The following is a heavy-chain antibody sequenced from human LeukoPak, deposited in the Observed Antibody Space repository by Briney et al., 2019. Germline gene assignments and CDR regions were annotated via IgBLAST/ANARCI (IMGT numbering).Heavy chain of an antibody. J-gene: IGHJ4*02. CDR2: ISGSSRHK. CDR1: GFTFSSYT. Sequence: AGGFLRLSCAASGFTFSSYTMNWVRQAPGKGLEWGSSISGSSRHKYYADSVKGRFTISRDNAKNSLYLQMNSLRAEDTAVYYCARTANFAAGYYIDYWGQGTLVTVSS. D-gene: IGHD6-13*01. CDR3: ARTANFAAGYYIDY. V-gene: IGHV3-21*01.